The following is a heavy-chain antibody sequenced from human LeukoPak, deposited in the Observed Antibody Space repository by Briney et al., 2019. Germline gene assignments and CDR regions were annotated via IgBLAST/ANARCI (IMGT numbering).Heavy chain of an antibody. CDR3: ARESRPYYYYYYYMDV. J-gene: IGHJ6*03. V-gene: IGHV4-4*07. Sequence: SETLSLTCTVSGGSISSYYWSWIRQPAGKGLEWIGRIYTSGSTNYNPSLKSRVTISVDTSKNQFSLKLSSVTAADTAVYYCARESRPYYYYYYYMDVWGKGTTVTISS. CDR2: IYTSGST. D-gene: IGHD5/OR15-5a*01. CDR1: GGSISSYY.